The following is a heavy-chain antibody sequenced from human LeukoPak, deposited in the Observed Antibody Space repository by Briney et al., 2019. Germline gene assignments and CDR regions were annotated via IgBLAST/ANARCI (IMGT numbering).Heavy chain of an antibody. J-gene: IGHJ4*02. Sequence: GRSLRLACAASGFPFSNYGMDWVRQAPGKGLEWVAVISDDGTNKYYADSVKGRFTISRDNSKNTLYLQINSLRPEDTDVYYCAQRVPAPYFDYWGQGTLVTVSS. V-gene: IGHV3-30*03. CDR3: AQRVPAPYFDY. CDR1: GFPFSNYG. CDR2: ISDDGTNK. D-gene: IGHD2-2*01.